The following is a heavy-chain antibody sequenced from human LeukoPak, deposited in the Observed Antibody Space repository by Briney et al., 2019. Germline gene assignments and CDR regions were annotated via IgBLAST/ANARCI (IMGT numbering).Heavy chain of an antibody. CDR1: GASISSFY. J-gene: IGHJ4*02. Sequence: SETLSLTCAVSGASISSFYWSWIRQPPGKGLEWIGYVFYTGDTNYNPSLKSRVTVSLDTFKSQVSLSLTSVTAADTAVYYCARHLFATPFDHWGRGTLVTVSS. V-gene: IGHV4-59*08. CDR2: VFYTGDT. CDR3: ARHLFATPFDH.